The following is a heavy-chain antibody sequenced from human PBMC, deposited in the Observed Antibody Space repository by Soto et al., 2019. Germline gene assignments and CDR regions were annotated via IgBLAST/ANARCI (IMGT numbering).Heavy chain of an antibody. CDR1: GFTFDDYA. CDR3: ARDGDKYCSADSCYSGYYYYPMDV. J-gene: IGHJ6*02. D-gene: IGHD2-15*01. V-gene: IGHV3-9*01. CDR2: ISWNSGSI. Sequence: GGSLRLSCAASGFTFDDYALHWVRQVPGRXLEWVSGISWNSGSIVYADSVKGRFTISRDNAKNSLYLQMNSLRAEGTAVYYCARDGDKYCSADSCYSGYYYYPMDVWGQGTTVTVSS.